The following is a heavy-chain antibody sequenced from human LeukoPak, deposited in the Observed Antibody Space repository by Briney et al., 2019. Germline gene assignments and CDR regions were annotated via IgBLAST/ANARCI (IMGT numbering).Heavy chain of an antibody. D-gene: IGHD3-22*01. CDR3: ARGHSLYYYDSSGYSH. CDR1: GFTFSSYS. V-gene: IGHV3-21*01. CDR2: ISSSSSYI. J-gene: IGHJ4*02. Sequence: GGSLRLSCAASGFTFSSYSMNWVRQAPGKGLEWVSSISSSSSYIYYADSVKGRFTISRDNAKNSLYLQMNSLRAEDTAVYYCARGHSLYYYDSSGYSHWGQGTLVTVSS.